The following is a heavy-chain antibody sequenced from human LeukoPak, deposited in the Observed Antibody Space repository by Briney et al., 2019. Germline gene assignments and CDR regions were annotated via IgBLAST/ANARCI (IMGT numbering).Heavy chain of an antibody. CDR2: ISGSGGST. V-gene: IGHV3-23*01. J-gene: IGHJ3*02. CDR3: AKGMFGEFGGHDAFDI. Sequence: GGSLRLSCAASGFTFSSYAMSWVRQAPGKGLEWVSAISGSGGSTYYADSVKGRFTISRDNSKNTLYLQMNSVRAEDTAVYYCAKGMFGEFGGHDAFDIWGQGTMVTVSS. CDR1: GFTFSSYA. D-gene: IGHD3-10*02.